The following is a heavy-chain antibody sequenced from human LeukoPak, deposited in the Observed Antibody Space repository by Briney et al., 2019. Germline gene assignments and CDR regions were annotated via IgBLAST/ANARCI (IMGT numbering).Heavy chain of an antibody. D-gene: IGHD4-23*01. J-gene: IGHJ4*02. CDR2: IYYTGST. V-gene: IGHV4-39*07. Sequence: SETLSLTCNVSGVSISSSSYFWGWIRQPPGKGLEWIGTIYYTGSTYYNPSLKSRVTISVDTSKNQFSLNLRSVMAADTAVYYCATRANSETWGQGALVTVSS. CDR1: GVSISSSSYF. CDR3: ATRANSET.